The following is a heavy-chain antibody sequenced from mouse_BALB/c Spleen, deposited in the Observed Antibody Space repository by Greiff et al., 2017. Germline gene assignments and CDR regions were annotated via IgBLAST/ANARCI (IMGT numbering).Heavy chain of an antibody. CDR1: GYAFSSYW. D-gene: IGHD3-3*01. J-gene: IGHJ4*01. CDR2: IYPGDGDT. CDR3: ARGNRAYAMDY. Sequence: QVQLKESGAELVRPGSSVKISCKASGYAFSSYWMNWVKQRPGQGLEWIGQIYPGDGDTNYNGKFKGKATLTADKSSSTAYMQLSSLTSEDSAVYFCARGNRAYAMDYWGQGTSVTVSS. V-gene: IGHV1-80*01.